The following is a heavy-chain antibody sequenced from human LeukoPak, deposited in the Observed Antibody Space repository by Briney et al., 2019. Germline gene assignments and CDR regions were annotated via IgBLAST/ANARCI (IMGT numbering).Heavy chain of an antibody. J-gene: IGHJ4*02. CDR3: ARGIVGATRISSFDY. V-gene: IGHV5-51*01. D-gene: IGHD1-26*01. CDR2: IYPGDSDT. CDR1: GYSFTSYW. Sequence: GESLKISCKGSGYSFTSYWISWVRQMPGKGLEWMGIIYPGDSDTRYSPSFQGQDTIAVDKSITTAYLQWSSLKASDTAIYYCARGIVGATRISSFDYWAQGTLVSVSS.